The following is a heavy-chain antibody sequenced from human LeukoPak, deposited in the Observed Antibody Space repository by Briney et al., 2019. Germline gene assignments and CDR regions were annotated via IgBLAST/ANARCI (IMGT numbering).Heavy chain of an antibody. J-gene: IGHJ4*02. CDR1: GGTFSSYA. Sequence: SVKVSCKASGGTFSSYAISWVRQAPGQGLEWKGIINPSGGSTNYAQKFQGRVTITADESTSTAYMELSSLRSEDTAVYYCAREGGNYYDSSGYYYGGYWGQGTLVTVSS. V-gene: IGHV1-69*11. D-gene: IGHD3-22*01. CDR2: INPSGGST. CDR3: AREGGNYYDSSGYYYGGY.